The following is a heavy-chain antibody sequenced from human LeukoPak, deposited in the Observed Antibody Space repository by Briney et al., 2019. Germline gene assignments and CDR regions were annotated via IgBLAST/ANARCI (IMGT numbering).Heavy chain of an antibody. CDR2: IWYDGSNK. V-gene: IGHV3-33*08. J-gene: IGHJ4*02. CDR1: GFTLSNYW. Sequence: PGGSLRLSCAASGFTLSNYWMHWVRQAPGKGLEWVAVIWYDGSNKYYADSVKGRFTISRDNSKNTLYLQMNSLRAEDTAVYYCALMGRSASFDYWGQGTLVTVSS. CDR3: ALMGRSASFDY. D-gene: IGHD2-8*01.